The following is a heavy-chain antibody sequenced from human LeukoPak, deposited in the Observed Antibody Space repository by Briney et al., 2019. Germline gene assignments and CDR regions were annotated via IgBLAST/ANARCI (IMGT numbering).Heavy chain of an antibody. CDR3: ASRYSYGYSLDY. D-gene: IGHD5-18*01. Sequence: GGSLRLSCAASGFTFSSYGMHWVRQAPGKGLEWVAVISYDGSNKYYADSVKGRFTISRDNSKNTLYLQMNSLRAEDTAVYYCASRYSYGYSLDYWGQGTLFTVSS. CDR2: ISYDGSNK. J-gene: IGHJ4*02. V-gene: IGHV3-30*03. CDR1: GFTFSSYG.